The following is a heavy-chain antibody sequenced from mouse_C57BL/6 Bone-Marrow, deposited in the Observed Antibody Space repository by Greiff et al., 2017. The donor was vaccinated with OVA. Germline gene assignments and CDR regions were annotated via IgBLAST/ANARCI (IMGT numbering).Heavy chain of an antibody. Sequence: EVKVEESGEGLVKPGGSLKLSCAASGFTFSSYAMSWVRQTPEKRLEWVAYISSGGDYIYYADTVKGRFTISRDNARNTLYLQMSSLKSEDTAMYYCTSDHGRAFAYWGQGTLVTVSA. CDR1: GFTFSSYA. D-gene: IGHD1-1*01. V-gene: IGHV5-9-1*02. CDR2: ISSGGDYI. J-gene: IGHJ3*01. CDR3: TSDHGRAFAY.